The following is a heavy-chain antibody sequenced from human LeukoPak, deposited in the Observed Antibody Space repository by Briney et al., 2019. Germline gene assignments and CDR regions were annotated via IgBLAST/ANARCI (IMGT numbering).Heavy chain of an antibody. J-gene: IGHJ5*01. D-gene: IGHD4-11*01. Sequence: RGSLRLSCAASGFTYSHYGMHWVRQVPGKGLEWVAVIWSDGTEKYYGDAVKGRFTISRDNSMKTLYLQMNSLRGDDTAVYYCAKDAQRGFDYSNSLESWGQGTLVTVSS. V-gene: IGHV3-33*06. CDR3: AKDAQRGFDYSNSLES. CDR1: GFTYSHYG. CDR2: IWSDGTEK.